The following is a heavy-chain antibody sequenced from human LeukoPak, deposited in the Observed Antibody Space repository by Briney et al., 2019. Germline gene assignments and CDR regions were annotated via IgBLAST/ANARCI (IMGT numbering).Heavy chain of an antibody. CDR2: INPNSGGT. J-gene: IGHJ4*02. V-gene: IGHV1-2*02. CDR3: ARIKSSNKDPTSGSYFLY. CDR1: GYTFTGYY. D-gene: IGHD1-26*01. Sequence: GASVKVSCKASGYTFTGYYMHWVRLAPGQGLEWMGWINPNSGGTNYAQKFQGRVTMTRDTSISTAYMELSRLRSDDTAVYYCARIKSSNKDPTSGSYFLYWGQGTLVTVSS.